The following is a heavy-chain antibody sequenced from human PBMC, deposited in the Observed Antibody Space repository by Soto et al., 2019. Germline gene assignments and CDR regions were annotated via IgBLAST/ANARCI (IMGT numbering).Heavy chain of an antibody. V-gene: IGHV4-31*03. CDR2: IYYIGST. J-gene: IGHJ4*02. CDR3: ASDDRTVYGTIDY. Sequence: QVQLQESGPGLVKPSQTLSLTCTVSGGSISSGGYYWSWIRKHPGKGLEWIGYIYYIGSTYYNPSLKSRVTISVDTSKNQFSLKLSSVTAADTAVYYCASDDRTVYGTIDYWGQGTLVTVSS. D-gene: IGHD2-8*01. CDR1: GGSISSGGYY.